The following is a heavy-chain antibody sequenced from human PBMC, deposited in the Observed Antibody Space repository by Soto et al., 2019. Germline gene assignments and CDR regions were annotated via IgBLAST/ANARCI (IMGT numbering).Heavy chain of an antibody. V-gene: IGHV1-69*02. Sequence: QVQLVQSGAEVKKPGSSVKVSCKASGGTFSSYTISWVRQAPGQGLEWMGRIIPILGIANYAQKFQGRVTITADKSTRTAYMELSSLRSEDTAVYYCATGLVVDYDIDYWGQGTLVTVSS. CDR1: GGTFSSYT. J-gene: IGHJ4*02. D-gene: IGHD2-15*01. CDR2: IIPILGIA. CDR3: ATGLVVDYDIDY.